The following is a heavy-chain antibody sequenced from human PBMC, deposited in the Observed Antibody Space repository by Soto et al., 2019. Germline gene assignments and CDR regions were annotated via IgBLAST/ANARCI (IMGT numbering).Heavy chain of an antibody. Sequence: QVQLVQSGAEVKKPGASVKVSCKASGYTFTSYGISWVRQAPGQGLEWMGWISAYNGNTNYAQQLQGRVTMTTDTSTSTAYMELRSLRSDDTAVYYCARLYYDFWSGLSRGWFDPWGQGTLVTVSS. CDR3: ARLYYDFWSGLSRGWFDP. CDR2: ISAYNGNT. CDR1: GYTFTSYG. V-gene: IGHV1-18*01. D-gene: IGHD3-3*01. J-gene: IGHJ5*02.